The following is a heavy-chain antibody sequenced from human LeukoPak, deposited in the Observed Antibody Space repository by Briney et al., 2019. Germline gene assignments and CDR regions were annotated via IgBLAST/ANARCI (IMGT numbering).Heavy chain of an antibody. CDR2: IKEDGSEK. CDR3: ALTPDYYGSGSFDY. Sequence: GGSLRLSCAASGLTFSSYWMSWVRQAPGKGLEWVADIKEDGSEKYYVDSVKGRFTISRDNAKNSLYLQMNSLRAEDTAVYYCALTPDYYGSGSFDYWGQGTLVTVSS. J-gene: IGHJ4*02. CDR1: GLTFSSYW. D-gene: IGHD3-10*01. V-gene: IGHV3-7*01.